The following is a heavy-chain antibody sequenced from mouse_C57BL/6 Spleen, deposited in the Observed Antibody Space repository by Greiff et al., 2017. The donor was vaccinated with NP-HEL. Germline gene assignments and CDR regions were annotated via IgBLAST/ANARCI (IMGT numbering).Heavy chain of an antibody. CDR1: GYTFTDYY. CDR2: INPNNGGT. D-gene: IGHD1-1*02. V-gene: IGHV1-26*01. Sequence: EVQLQQSGPELVKPGASVKISCKASGYTFTDYYMNWVKQSHGKSLEWIGDINPNNGGTSYNQKFKGKATLTVDKSSSTAYMELRSLTSEESAVYYCAYGYYAMDYWGQGTSVTVSS. J-gene: IGHJ4*01. CDR3: AYGYYAMDY.